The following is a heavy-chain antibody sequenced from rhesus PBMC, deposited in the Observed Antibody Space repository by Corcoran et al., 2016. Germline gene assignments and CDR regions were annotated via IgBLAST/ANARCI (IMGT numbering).Heavy chain of an antibody. J-gene: IGHJ4*01. Sequence: QLQLQESGPGLVKPSETLSLTCAVSGYSISSGYGWSWIRQPPGKGLEWIGYISYSGSTSYNPSVKGRVTISRDTSKNQFSLKLSSVTDADTAVYYCASIAAAAHWGQGVLVTVSS. V-gene: IGHV4-122*02. D-gene: IGHD6-31*01. CDR3: ASIAAAAH. CDR1: GYSISSGYG. CDR2: ISYSGST.